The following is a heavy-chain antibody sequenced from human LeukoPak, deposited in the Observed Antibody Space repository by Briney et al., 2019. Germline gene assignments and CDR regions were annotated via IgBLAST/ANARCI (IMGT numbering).Heavy chain of an antibody. D-gene: IGHD3-10*01. CDR1: GFTFTSYA. CDR3: ARGQWFRAF. J-gene: IGHJ4*02. V-gene: IGHV4-34*01. CDR2: IHYSGSA. Sequence: LRLSCAASGFTFTSYAMSWVRQPPGQGLEWIGEIHYSGSATYNPSLKSRVTISVDTSKNQFSLKMNSVTAADTAVYYCARGQWFRAFWSRGTPVTVSS.